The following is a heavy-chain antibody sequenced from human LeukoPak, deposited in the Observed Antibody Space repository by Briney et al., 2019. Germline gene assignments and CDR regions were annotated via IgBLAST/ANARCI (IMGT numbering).Heavy chain of an antibody. J-gene: IGHJ6*03. CDR3: AREAGLIYFYYIDV. Sequence: SETLSLTCTVSGYSISSGYDGGWIRQPPGKGLEGIGNIYHSGSTYYHPSLKTRVTISVATSKTQFSLKLTSVTAADTAVYYCAREAGLIYFYYIDVWGKGTTVTVSS. D-gene: IGHD2-8*01. CDR1: GYSISSGYD. V-gene: IGHV4-38-2*02. CDR2: IYHSGST.